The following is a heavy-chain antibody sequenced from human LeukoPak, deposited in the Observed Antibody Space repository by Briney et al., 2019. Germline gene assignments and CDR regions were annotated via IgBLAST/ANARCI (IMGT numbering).Heavy chain of an antibody. J-gene: IGHJ4*02. D-gene: IGHD3-10*01. CDR3: ARVAGSGSYSNDY. V-gene: IGHV1-3*01. Sequence: KFQGRVTITRDTSASTAYMELSSLRSEDTAVYYCARVAGSGSYSNDYWGQGTLVTVSS.